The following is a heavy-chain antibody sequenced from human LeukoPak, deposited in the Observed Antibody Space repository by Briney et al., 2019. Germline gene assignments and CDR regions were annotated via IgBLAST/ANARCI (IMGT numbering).Heavy chain of an antibody. D-gene: IGHD3-9*01. CDR3: AKDPDILTGYPDY. Sequence: GGSLRLSCAASGFTFSSYGMHWVRQAPGKGLEWVAFIRYDGSNKYYADSVKGRFTISRDNSKNTLYLQMNSLRAEDTAVYYCAKDPDILTGYPDYWGQGTLVTVSS. CDR1: GFTFSSYG. J-gene: IGHJ4*02. CDR2: IRYDGSNK. V-gene: IGHV3-30*02.